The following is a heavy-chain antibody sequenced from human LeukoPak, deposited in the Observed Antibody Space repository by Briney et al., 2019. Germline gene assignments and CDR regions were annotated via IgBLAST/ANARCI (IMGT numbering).Heavy chain of an antibody. CDR2: ISYDGSNK. J-gene: IGHJ4*01. CDR3: AKVGSSGRGIDY. D-gene: IGHD1-26*01. Sequence: PGRSLRLSCAASGFTFSSYGMHWVRQAPGKGLEWVAVISYDGSNKYYADSVKGRLTISRDNSKNTLYLQMNSLRSEDTAVYYCAKVGSSGRGIDYWGQGTLVTVSS. CDR1: GFTFSSYG. V-gene: IGHV3-30*18.